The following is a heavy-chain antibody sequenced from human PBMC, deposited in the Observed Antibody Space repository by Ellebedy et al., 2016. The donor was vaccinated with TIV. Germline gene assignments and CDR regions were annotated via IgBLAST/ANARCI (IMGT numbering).Heavy chain of an antibody. Sequence: GSLRLSXAVYGGSFSGYYWSWIRQPPGKGLEWIGEINHSGSTNYNPSLKSRVTISVDTSKNQFSLKLSSVTAADTAVYYCAREETGGSTSVAGTLDYWGQGTLVTVSS. V-gene: IGHV4-34*01. CDR3: AREETGGSTSVAGTLDY. D-gene: IGHD6-19*01. CDR1: GGSFSGYY. CDR2: INHSGST. J-gene: IGHJ4*02.